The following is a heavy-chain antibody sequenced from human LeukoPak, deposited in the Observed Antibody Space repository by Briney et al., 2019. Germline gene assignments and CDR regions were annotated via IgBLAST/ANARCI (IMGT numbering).Heavy chain of an antibody. CDR1: GFTFSSYG. V-gene: IGHV3-30*02. Sequence: GGSLRLSCAASGFTFSSYGMHWVRQAPGKGLEWVAFIRYDGSNKYYADSVKGRFTISRDNSKNTLYLHVNSLRPEDTAVYYCARARGIVGACRYFDYWGQGTLVTVSS. J-gene: IGHJ4*02. CDR2: IRYDGSNK. D-gene: IGHD1-26*01. CDR3: ARARGIVGACRYFDY.